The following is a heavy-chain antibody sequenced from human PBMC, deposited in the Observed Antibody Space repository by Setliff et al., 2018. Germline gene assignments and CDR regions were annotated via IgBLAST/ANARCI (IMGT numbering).Heavy chain of an antibody. D-gene: IGHD6-19*01. J-gene: IGHJ4*02. V-gene: IGHV1-18*01. CDR2: ISSYSGNT. Sequence: GASVKVSCKTSGFRFTNFGFSWVRQAPGQGLEWLGSISSYSGNTNYPQWLQDRVTMTIDTSATTVYMELQSLRSDDTAVYYCVRSSAPQVVLAADFDFWGQGTPGTVSS. CDR1: GFRFTNFG. CDR3: VRSSAPQVVLAADFDF.